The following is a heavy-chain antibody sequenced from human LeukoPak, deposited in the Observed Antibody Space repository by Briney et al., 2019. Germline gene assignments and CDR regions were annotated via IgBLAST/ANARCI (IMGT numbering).Heavy chain of an antibody. J-gene: IGHJ6*02. Sequence: PSETLSLTCAVYGGSFRGYYGSWIRQPPGKGLEWIGEINHSGRTKYNPSLKGRVTISVDTSKNQFSLRLSSVTAADTAVYYCAGLNYDILTGYHDFYYYYGMDVWGQGTTVTVSS. V-gene: IGHV4-34*01. D-gene: IGHD3-9*01. CDR1: GGSFRGYY. CDR2: INHSGRT. CDR3: AGLNYDILTGYHDFYYYYGMDV.